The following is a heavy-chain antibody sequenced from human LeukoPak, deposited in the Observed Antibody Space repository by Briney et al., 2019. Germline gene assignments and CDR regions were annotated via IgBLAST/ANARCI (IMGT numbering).Heavy chain of an antibody. CDR2: IYPGGSDT. V-gene: IGHV5-51*01. Sequence: GESLKISCKGSGYSFTSYWIGWVRQMPGKGLEWMGIIYPGGSDTRYSPSFQGQVTISADKSISTAYLQWSSLKASDTAMYYCARSLRYYDSSGYYDNWFDPWGQGTLVTVSS. D-gene: IGHD3-22*01. CDR1: GYSFTSYW. CDR3: ARSLRYYDSSGYYDNWFDP. J-gene: IGHJ5*02.